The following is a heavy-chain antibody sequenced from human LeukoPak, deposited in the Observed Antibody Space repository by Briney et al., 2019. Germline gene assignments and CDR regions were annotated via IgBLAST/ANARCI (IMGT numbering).Heavy chain of an antibody. V-gene: IGHV3-48*03. CDR2: ISSSGSTI. CDR1: GFTFSSYE. Sequence: PGGSLRLSCAASGFTFSSYEMNWVRQAPGKGLEWVSYISSSGSTIYYADSVKGRFTISRDNSKNTLYLQMNSLRAEDTAVYYCAKVTYCSSTSCYDYWGQGTLVTVSS. J-gene: IGHJ4*02. D-gene: IGHD2-2*01. CDR3: AKVTYCSSTSCYDY.